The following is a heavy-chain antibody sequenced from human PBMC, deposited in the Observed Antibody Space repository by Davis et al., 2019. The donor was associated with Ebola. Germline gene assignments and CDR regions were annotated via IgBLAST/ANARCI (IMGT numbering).Heavy chain of an antibody. CDR2: IYSGGST. V-gene: IGHV3-66*01. J-gene: IGHJ2*01. CDR1: GFTFSSYW. D-gene: IGHD2-15*01. CDR3: ARAKAEGVVVVAATREYWYFDL. Sequence: PGGSLRLSCAASGFTFSSYWMSWVRQAPGKGLEWVSVIYSGGSTYYADSVKGRFTISRDNSKNTLYLQMNSLRAEDTAVYYCARAKAEGVVVVAATREYWYFDLWGRGTLVTVSS.